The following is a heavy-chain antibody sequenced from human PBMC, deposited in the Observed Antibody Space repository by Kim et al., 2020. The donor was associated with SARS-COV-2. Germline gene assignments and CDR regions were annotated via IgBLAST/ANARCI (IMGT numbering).Heavy chain of an antibody. Sequence: ASVKVSCKASGYTFTSYAMNWVRQAPGQGLEWMGWINTNTGNPTYAQGFTGRFVFSLDTSVSTAYLQISSLKSEDTAVYYCARPSSTNSNTMVRGVIITYDAFDIWGQGTMVTVSS. CDR2: INTNTGNP. V-gene: IGHV7-4-1*02. J-gene: IGHJ3*02. CDR3: ARPSSTNSNTMVRGVIITYDAFDI. D-gene: IGHD3-10*01. CDR1: GYTFTSYA.